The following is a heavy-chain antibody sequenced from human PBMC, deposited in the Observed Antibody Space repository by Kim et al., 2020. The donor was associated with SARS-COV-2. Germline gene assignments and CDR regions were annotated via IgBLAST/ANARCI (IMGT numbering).Heavy chain of an antibody. D-gene: IGHD2-21*01. V-gene: IGHV3-74*01. CDR1: GFTFSSYW. CDR3: ARGSYCGGDCYHENYYYGMDV. J-gene: IGHJ6*02. CDR2: INSDGSST. Sequence: GGSLRLSCAASGFTFSSYWMHWVRQAPGKGLVWVSRINSDGSSTSYADSVKGRFTISRDNAKNTLYLQMNSLRAEDTAAYYCARGSYCGGDCYHENYYYGMDVWGQGTTVTVSS.